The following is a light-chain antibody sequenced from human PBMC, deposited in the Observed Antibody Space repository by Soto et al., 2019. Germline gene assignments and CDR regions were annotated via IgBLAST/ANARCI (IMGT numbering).Light chain of an antibody. CDR1: QGISNY. J-gene: IGKJ4*01. CDR3: QTYNRAPLT. Sequence: DIQMTQSPSSLSASVGDRVTITCRASQGISNYLAWYQQKPGKVPKVLIYAASTLKSGVPSRFSASGSGTDFTLTISSLQPEDVATYYCQTYNRAPLTFGGGTKVDIK. CDR2: AAS. V-gene: IGKV1-27*01.